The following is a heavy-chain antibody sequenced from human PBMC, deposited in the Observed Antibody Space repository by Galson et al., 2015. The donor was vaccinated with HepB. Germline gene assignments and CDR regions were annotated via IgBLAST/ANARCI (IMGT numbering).Heavy chain of an antibody. CDR1: GFTFSSYG. CDR3: AKDQVPAAPHIEYSSGLDY. CDR2: ISYDGSNK. D-gene: IGHD2-2*01. V-gene: IGHV3-30*18. Sequence: SLRLSCAASGFTFSSYGMHWVRQAPGKGLEWVAVISYDGSNKYYADSVKGRFTISRDNSKNTLYLQMNSLRAEDTAVYYCAKDQVPAAPHIEYSSGLDYWGQGTLVTVSS. J-gene: IGHJ4*02.